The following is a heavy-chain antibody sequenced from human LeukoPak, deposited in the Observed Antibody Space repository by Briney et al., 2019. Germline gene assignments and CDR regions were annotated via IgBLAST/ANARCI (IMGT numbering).Heavy chain of an antibody. CDR3: AKDRGSSWYGTSDY. Sequence: GGSLRLSCSASGFIFGNYWMTWVRQAPGKGLEWVANIKQDGSEKYYVDSVKGRFTISRDNAKKSLYLQMNSLRAEDTAVYYCAKDRGSSWYGTSDYWGQGTLVTASS. CDR1: GFIFGNYW. V-gene: IGHV3-7*05. J-gene: IGHJ4*02. D-gene: IGHD6-13*01. CDR2: IKQDGSEK.